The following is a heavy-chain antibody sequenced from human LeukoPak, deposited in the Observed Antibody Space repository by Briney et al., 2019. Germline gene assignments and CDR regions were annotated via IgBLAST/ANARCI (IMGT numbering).Heavy chain of an antibody. CDR1: GYTFTGYY. Sequence: ASVKVSCKASGYTFTGYYMHWVRQAPGQGLEWMGRINPNSGGTNYAQKFQGRVTMTRDTSISTAYMELSRLRSDETAVYYCASSLPRGPYYFDYWGQGTLVTVSS. CDR2: INPNSGGT. V-gene: IGHV1-2*06. CDR3: ASSLPRGPYYFDY. D-gene: IGHD5-12*01. J-gene: IGHJ4*02.